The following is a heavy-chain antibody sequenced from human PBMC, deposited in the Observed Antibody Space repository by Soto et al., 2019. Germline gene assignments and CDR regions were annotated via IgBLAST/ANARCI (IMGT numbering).Heavy chain of an antibody. D-gene: IGHD6-13*01. J-gene: IGHJ4*02. CDR2: ISGSGGST. V-gene: IGHV3-23*01. CDR1: GFTVSSNY. CDR3: AKDRIGIAAAGY. Sequence: GGSLRLSCAASGFTVSSNYMSWVRQAPGKGLEWVSAISGSGGSTYYADSVKGRFTISRDNSKNTLYLQMNSLRAEDTAVYYCAKDRIGIAAAGYWGQGTLVTVS.